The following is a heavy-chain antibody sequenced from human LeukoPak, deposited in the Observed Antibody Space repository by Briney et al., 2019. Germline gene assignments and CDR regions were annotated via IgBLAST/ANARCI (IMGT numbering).Heavy chain of an antibody. J-gene: IGHJ5*02. V-gene: IGHV3-48*04. Sequence: GGSLRLSCAASRFTFSSYGMSWVRQAPGKGLEWVSYISGSGSTIHYADSVKGRFTISRDNAKNSLYLQMNSLRAEDTAIYYCARDRGGWYRWFDPWGQGTLVTVSS. CDR3: ARDRGGWYRWFDP. CDR1: RFTFSSYG. D-gene: IGHD6-19*01. CDR2: ISGSGSTI.